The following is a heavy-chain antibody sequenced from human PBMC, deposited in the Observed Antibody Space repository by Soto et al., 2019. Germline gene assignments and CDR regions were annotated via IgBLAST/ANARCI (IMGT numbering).Heavy chain of an antibody. CDR3: AKDKSYYDILTGKRTEGAFDI. J-gene: IGHJ3*02. Sequence: GGSLRLSCAASGFTFSSYAMSWVRQAPGKGLEWVSAISGSSGSTCYADSVKGRFTISRDNAKNTLYLQMNSLRAEDTALYYCAKDKSYYDILTGKRTEGAFDIWGQGTMVTVSS. CDR2: ISGSSGST. V-gene: IGHV3-23*01. CDR1: GFTFSSYA. D-gene: IGHD3-9*01.